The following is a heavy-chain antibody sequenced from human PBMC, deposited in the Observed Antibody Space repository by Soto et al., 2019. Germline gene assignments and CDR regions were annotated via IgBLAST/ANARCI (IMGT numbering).Heavy chain of an antibody. CDR3: ARDLGSCSSTSCYDPLDY. CDR1: RFTFGSYW. CDR2: IKQDGSEK. Sequence: GGSLKLSCAASRFTFGSYWMSWVRQAPGKGLEWVANIKQDGSEKYYVDSVKGRFTISRDNAKNSLYLQMNSLRAEDTAVYYCARDLGSCSSTSCYDPLDYWGQGTLVTVSS. V-gene: IGHV3-7*01. J-gene: IGHJ4*02. D-gene: IGHD2-2*01.